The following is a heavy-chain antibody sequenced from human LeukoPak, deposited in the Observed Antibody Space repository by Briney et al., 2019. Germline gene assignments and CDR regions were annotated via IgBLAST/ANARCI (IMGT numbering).Heavy chain of an antibody. Sequence: SETLSLTCTVSGGSISSSKYYWGWIRQPPGKGLEWIGSISYSGSTYYNPSLKSRVTISVDTSKNQFSLKLSSVTAADTAVYYCARQRQVRQQLGYFDLWGRGTLVTVSS. V-gene: IGHV4-39*07. J-gene: IGHJ2*01. D-gene: IGHD6-6*01. CDR2: ISYSGST. CDR1: GGSISSSKYY. CDR3: ARQRQVRQQLGYFDL.